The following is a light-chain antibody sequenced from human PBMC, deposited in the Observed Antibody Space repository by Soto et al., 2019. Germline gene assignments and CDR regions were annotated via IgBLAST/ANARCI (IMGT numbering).Light chain of an antibody. CDR1: QSVSSN. CDR3: QQYNNWPPIT. V-gene: IGKV3-15*01. CDR2: GAS. J-gene: IGKJ5*01. Sequence: EIVMTQSPATLSVSPGERATLSCRASQSVSSNLAWYQQKPGQAPRLLIYGASTRATGIPARFSGSGSGTEFRLTISGLQSEDVAVYYCQQYNNWPPITFGQGTRLEIK.